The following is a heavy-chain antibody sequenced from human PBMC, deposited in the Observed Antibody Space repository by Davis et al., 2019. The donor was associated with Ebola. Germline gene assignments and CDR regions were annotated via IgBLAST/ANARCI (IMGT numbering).Heavy chain of an antibody. V-gene: IGHV1-3*01. Sequence: AASVKVSCTASGFTLTKYAIHWVRQAPGQWLEWLGWVHGGNGNTKYSQRFQGRVTITTDTSASTVYLDLTSLRSEDTAVCYCARASFGYNSGWYADYWGPGSLVTVSS. CDR3: ARASFGYNSGWYADY. CDR2: VHGGNGNT. CDR1: GFTLTKYA. D-gene: IGHD6-19*01. J-gene: IGHJ4*02.